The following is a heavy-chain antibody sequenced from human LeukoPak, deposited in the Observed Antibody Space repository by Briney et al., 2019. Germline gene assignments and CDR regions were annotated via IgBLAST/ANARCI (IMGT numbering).Heavy chain of an antibody. J-gene: IGHJ4*02. CDR1: GFTFSSYE. CDR3: ARESYDSSGYYIFFDY. CDR2: ISSSGSTI. D-gene: IGHD3-22*01. V-gene: IGHV3-48*03. Sequence: GGSLRLSCAASGFTFSSYEMNWVRQAPGKGLEWGSYISSSGSTIYYADSVKGRFTISRDNAKNSLYMQMNSLRAEDTAVYYCARESYDSSGYYIFFDYWGQGTLVTVSS.